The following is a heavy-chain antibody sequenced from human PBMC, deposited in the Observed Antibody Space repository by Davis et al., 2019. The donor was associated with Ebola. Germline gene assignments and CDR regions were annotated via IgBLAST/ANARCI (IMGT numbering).Heavy chain of an antibody. V-gene: IGHV3-30*02. CDR2: IRYDGSNK. D-gene: IGHD6-13*01. CDR3: AKGQRSWPTGIFDY. CDR1: GFTFSGSA. Sequence: PGGSLRLSCAASGFTFSGSAMHWVRQAPGKGLEWVAFIRYDGSNKYYADSVKGRFTISRDNSKNTLYLQMNSLRAEDTAVYYCAKGQRSWPTGIFDYWGQGTLVTVSS. J-gene: IGHJ4*02.